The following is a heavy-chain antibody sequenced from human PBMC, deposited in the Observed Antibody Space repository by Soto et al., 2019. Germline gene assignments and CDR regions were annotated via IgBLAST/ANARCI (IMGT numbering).Heavy chain of an antibody. D-gene: IGHD1-1*01. CDR1: GLTFKMSW. CDR2: INDDGIST. CDR3: TRGPRSTSTGTGAF. V-gene: IGHV3-74*01. Sequence: GGSLRPSCTASGLTFKMSWKPWARQVPGKGSEWVSRINDDGISTNYADSVKGRYTISRDNAKNTLYLQMNALRVEDTAFYYCTRGPRSTSTGTGAFCGQGT. J-gene: IGHJ4*02.